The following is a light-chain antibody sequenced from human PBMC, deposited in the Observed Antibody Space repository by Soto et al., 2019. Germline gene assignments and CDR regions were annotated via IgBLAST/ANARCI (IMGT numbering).Light chain of an antibody. CDR2: GAS. J-gene: IGKJ1*01. Sequence: DIQMTQSPSSLSASVGDRVTITCRATQGIRNYLAWYQQKPGKVPKLLIYGASSLQSGVPSRFSGSGSGTDSTLTITSLQPEDVATYYCHKYSSAPWTF. CDR1: QGIRNY. CDR3: HKYSSAPWT. V-gene: IGKV1-27*01.